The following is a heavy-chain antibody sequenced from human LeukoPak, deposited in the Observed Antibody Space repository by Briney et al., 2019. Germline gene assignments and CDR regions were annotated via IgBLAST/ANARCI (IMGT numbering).Heavy chain of an antibody. CDR2: INPNSGGT. D-gene: IGHD3-22*01. Sequence: GASVKVSCNASGYTFTGYYMHWVRQAPGQGLEWMGWINPNSGGTNYAQKFQGRVTMTRDTSISTAYMELSRLRSDDTAVYYCARTTYYYVSSGYFGKYYFDYWGQGTLVTVSS. CDR1: GYTFTGYY. V-gene: IGHV1-2*02. J-gene: IGHJ4*02. CDR3: ARTTYYYVSSGYFGKYYFDY.